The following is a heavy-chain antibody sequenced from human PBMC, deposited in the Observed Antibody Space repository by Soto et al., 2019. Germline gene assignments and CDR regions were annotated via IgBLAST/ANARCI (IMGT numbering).Heavy chain of an antibody. D-gene: IGHD6-13*01. CDR1: GGSISSYY. CDR2: IYYSGNT. Sequence: PSETLSLTCTVSGGSISSYYWSWIRQPPGKGLEWIGYIYYSGNTNYNPSLKSRVTISVDTSKNQFSLKLSSVTAADTAVYYCGAYSSSSYYLFDPLGQGTLVTVSS. V-gene: IGHV4-59*01. J-gene: IGHJ5*02. CDR3: GAYSSSSYYLFDP.